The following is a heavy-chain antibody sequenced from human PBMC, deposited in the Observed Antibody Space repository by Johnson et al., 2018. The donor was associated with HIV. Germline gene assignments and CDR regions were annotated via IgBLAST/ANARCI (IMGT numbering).Heavy chain of an antibody. CDR1: RFPFSSYA. CDR2: ISNDGRNK. CDR3: ARDRDRLNWNYGALDI. V-gene: IGHV3-30*04. J-gene: IGHJ3*02. D-gene: IGHD1-7*01. Sequence: QVQLVESGGGVVQPGRSLRLSCAASRFPFSSYAMHWVRQAPCTGLEWVAGISNDGRNKYYADSVKGRFTISRDNSKNTLSLQMNSLRAEDTAVYYSARDRDRLNWNYGALDIWGQGTMVTVSS.